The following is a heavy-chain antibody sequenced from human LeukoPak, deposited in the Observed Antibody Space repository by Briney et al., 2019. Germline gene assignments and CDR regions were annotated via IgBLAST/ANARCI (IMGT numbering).Heavy chain of an antibody. CDR2: ISTYKGNT. CDR3: ARVTALYYYVDV. J-gene: IGHJ6*03. V-gene: IGHV1-18*01. Sequence: GASVKVSCKASGYTFTSYGISWVRQAPGQGLEWMGWISTYKGNTNYAQKLQGRVTMTTDTSTSTVYMELRSLRSDDTAVYYCARVTALYYYVDVWGKGTTVTVSS. CDR1: GYTFTSYG.